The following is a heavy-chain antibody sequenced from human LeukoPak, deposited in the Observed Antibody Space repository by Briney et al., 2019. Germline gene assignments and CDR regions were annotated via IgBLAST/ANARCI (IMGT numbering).Heavy chain of an antibody. D-gene: IGHD3-3*01. CDR3: ARDAPYYDFWSGYYRAYYYYGMDV. Sequence: ASVKVSCKASGYTFTGYYMHWVRQAPGQGLEWMGWINPNSGGTNYAQKLQGRVTMTTDTSTSTAYMELRSLRSDDTAVYYCARDAPYYDFWSGYYRAYYYYGMDVWGQGTTVTVSS. CDR1: GYTFTGYY. CDR2: INPNSGGT. V-gene: IGHV1-2*02. J-gene: IGHJ6*02.